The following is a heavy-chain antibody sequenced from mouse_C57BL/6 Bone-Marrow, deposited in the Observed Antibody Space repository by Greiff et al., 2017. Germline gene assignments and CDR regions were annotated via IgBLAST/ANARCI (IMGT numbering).Heavy chain of an antibody. CDR1: GYTFTSYG. J-gene: IGHJ2*01. CDR3: ASLYGSSPFDY. CDR2: IYPRSGTT. V-gene: IGHV1-81*01. D-gene: IGHD1-1*01. Sequence: VQLQQSGAELARPGASVKLSCKASGYTFTSYGISWVKQRTGQGLEWIGEIYPRSGTTYYNEKFKGKATLTADKSSSTAYMELRSLTSEDSAVYFCASLYGSSPFDYWGQGTTLTVSS.